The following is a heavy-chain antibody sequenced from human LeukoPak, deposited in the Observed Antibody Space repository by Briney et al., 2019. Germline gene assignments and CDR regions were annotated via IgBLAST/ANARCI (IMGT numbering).Heavy chain of an antibody. Sequence: ASVKVSCKVSGYTFTGYYMHWVQQAPGKGLEWMGLVDPEDGETIYAEKFQGRVTITADTSTDTAYMELSSLRSEDTAVYYCATRGETAAFDIWGQGTMVTVSS. CDR2: VDPEDGET. CDR3: ATRGETAAFDI. D-gene: IGHD3-16*01. CDR1: GYTFTGYY. J-gene: IGHJ3*02. V-gene: IGHV1-69-2*01.